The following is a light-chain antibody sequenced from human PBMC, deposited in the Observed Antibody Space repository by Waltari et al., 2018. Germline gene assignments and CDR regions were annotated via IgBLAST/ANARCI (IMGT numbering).Light chain of an antibody. CDR1: SSDLGGYTY. CDR3: CSYAGRSPVV. J-gene: IGLJ2*01. V-gene: IGLV2-23*02. Sequence: QSALTQPASVSGSPGQSITISCTGTSSDLGGYTYVSWYQRHPGKAPRPMIYDVSKRPSGVSNRFSVSKSGNTASLTISGLQAEDEADYYCCSYAGRSPVVFGGGTKLTVL. CDR2: DVS.